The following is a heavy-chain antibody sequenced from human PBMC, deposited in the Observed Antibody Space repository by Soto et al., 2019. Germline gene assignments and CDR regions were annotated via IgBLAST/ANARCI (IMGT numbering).Heavy chain of an antibody. Sequence: QVQLVQSAAEVKKPGSSVKVSCKASGGTFSSYTISWVRQAPGQGLEWMGRIIPILGIANYAQKFQGRVTITADKSTSTAYMELSSLRSEDTAVYYCARDQEYSGYENFDYWGQGTLVTVSS. CDR2: IIPILGIA. CDR1: GGTFSSYT. D-gene: IGHD5-12*01. V-gene: IGHV1-69*08. J-gene: IGHJ4*02. CDR3: ARDQEYSGYENFDY.